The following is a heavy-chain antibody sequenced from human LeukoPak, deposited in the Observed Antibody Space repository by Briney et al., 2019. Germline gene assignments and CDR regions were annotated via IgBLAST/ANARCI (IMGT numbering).Heavy chain of an antibody. V-gene: IGHV4-4*07. CDR1: GGSISSYY. J-gene: IGHJ4*02. CDR3: ARDRIAVAGDYFDY. Sequence: PSETLSLTCTVSGGSISSYYWSWIRQSAGEGLEWIGRIYTSGSTNYNPSLKSRVTMSVDTSKNQFSLKLSSVTAADTAVYYCARDRIAVAGDYFDYWGQGTLVTVSS. CDR2: IYTSGST. D-gene: IGHD6-19*01.